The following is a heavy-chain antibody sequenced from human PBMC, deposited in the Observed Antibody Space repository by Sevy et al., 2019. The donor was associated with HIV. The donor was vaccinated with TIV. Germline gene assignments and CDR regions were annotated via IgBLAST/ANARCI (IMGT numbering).Heavy chain of an antibody. CDR3: TRGYYYDSSGYSDY. Sequence: GSLRLSCTGSGFTFGDYAMSWFRQAPGMGLEWVGFIRSKDYGGATEYAASVKGRFTMSRDDSKSIADLQMNSLKTEDTAVYYCTRGYYYDSSGYSDYWGQGTLVTVSS. CDR2: IRSKDYGGAT. CDR1: GFTFGDYA. D-gene: IGHD3-22*01. J-gene: IGHJ4*02. V-gene: IGHV3-49*03.